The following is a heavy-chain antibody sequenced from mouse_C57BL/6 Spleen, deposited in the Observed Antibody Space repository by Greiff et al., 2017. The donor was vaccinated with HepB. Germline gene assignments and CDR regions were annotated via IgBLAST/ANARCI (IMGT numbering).Heavy chain of an antibody. Sequence: EVQRVESGGGLVQPGGSLSLSCAASGFTFTDYYMSWVRQPPGKALEWLGFIRNKANGYTTEYSASVKGRFTISRDNFQSILYLQMNALRAEDSATYYCARSLDGYLDAMDYWGQGTSVTVSS. D-gene: IGHD2-3*01. CDR1: GFTFTDYY. V-gene: IGHV7-3*01. CDR3: ARSLDGYLDAMDY. J-gene: IGHJ4*01. CDR2: IRNKANGYTT.